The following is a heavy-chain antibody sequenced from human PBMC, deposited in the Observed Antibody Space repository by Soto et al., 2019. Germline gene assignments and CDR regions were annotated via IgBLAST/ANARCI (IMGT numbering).Heavy chain of an antibody. Sequence: ASVKVSCKASGYTFTSYAIHWVRQAPGQRLEWMGWINAGNGNTKYSQKFQGRVIVTRDTSAGTAYMELRSLRSEDTAVYYCATPIVAFYWGQGTLVTVSS. CDR3: ATPIVAFY. CDR1: GYTFTSYA. CDR2: INAGNGNT. V-gene: IGHV1-3*01. J-gene: IGHJ4*02. D-gene: IGHD5-12*01.